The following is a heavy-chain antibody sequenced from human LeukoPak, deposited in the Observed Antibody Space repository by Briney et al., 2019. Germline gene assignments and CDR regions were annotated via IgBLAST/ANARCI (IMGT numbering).Heavy chain of an antibody. D-gene: IGHD3-10*01. CDR2: INHSGST. V-gene: IGHV4-34*01. CDR1: GGSFSGYY. CDR3: ARGAYYYGSGSYYNAYYMDV. J-gene: IGHJ6*03. Sequence: ASETLSLTCAVYGGSFSGYYWSWIRQPPGKGLEWIGEINHSGSTNYNPSLKSRVTISVDTSKNQFSLKLSSVTAADTAVYYCARGAYYYGSGSYYNAYYMDVWGKGTTVTVSS.